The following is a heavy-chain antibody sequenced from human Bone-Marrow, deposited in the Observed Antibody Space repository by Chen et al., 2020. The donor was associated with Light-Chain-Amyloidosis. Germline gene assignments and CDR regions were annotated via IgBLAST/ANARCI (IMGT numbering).Heavy chain of an antibody. V-gene: IGHV3-23*04. Sequence: EVQLVESGGGLLQRGGSLRLSCAASGFAFSSYAMSWVRQAPGKGLEWVATMRGSGGSRYYGDSVKGRLTISRDNSKNALFLQRNSLRAEDTAVYYCAKDISYDDILPGYPADAFDIWGQGTMVTVSS. J-gene: IGHJ3*02. D-gene: IGHD3-9*01. CDR2: MRGSGGSR. CDR3: AKDISYDDILPGYPADAFDI. CDR1: GFAFSSYA.